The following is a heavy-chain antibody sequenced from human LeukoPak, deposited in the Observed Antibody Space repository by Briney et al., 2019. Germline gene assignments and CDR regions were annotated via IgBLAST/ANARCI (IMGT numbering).Heavy chain of an antibody. CDR3: AREYCSSTSCTGKFDP. V-gene: IGHV1-69*01. CDR2: IIPIFGTA. D-gene: IGHD2-2*01. Sequence: SCAASGFTFSSYAMSWVRQAPGQGLEWMGGIIPIFGTANYAQKFQGRVTITADESTSTAYMELSSLRSEDTAVYYCAREYCSSTSCTGKFDPWGQGTLVTVSS. CDR1: GFTFSSYA. J-gene: IGHJ5*02.